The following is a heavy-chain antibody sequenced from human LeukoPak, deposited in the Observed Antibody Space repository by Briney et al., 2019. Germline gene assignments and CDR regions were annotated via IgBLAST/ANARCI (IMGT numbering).Heavy chain of an antibody. V-gene: IGHV3-66*01. CDR3: AKEAGYSYGYCFDY. CDR2: IYSGGST. D-gene: IGHD5-18*01. Sequence: GGSLRLSCAASGFTISSNYMSWVRQAPGKGLEWVSVIYSGGSTYYADSVKGRFTISRDNSKNTLYLQMNSLRAEDTAVYYCAKEAGYSYGYCFDYWGQGTLVTVSS. J-gene: IGHJ4*02. CDR1: GFTISSNY.